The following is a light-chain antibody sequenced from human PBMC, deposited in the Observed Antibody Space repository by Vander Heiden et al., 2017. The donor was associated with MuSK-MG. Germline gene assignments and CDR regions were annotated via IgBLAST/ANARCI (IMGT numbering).Light chain of an antibody. CDR2: KAS. Sequence: DIQMTQSPSTLSASVGERVTITCRSSQSITTWLAWYQQKPGKAPKLLIYKASSLQSGVPSRFRGSGSGTEFTLTISSLQPDDFATYYCQQYSSLHTFGQGTKLEIK. V-gene: IGKV1-5*03. CDR1: QSITTW. J-gene: IGKJ2*01. CDR3: QQYSSLHT.